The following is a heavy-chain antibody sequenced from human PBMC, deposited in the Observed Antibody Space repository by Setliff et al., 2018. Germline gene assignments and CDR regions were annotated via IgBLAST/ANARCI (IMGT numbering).Heavy chain of an antibody. D-gene: IGHD2-2*01. CDR3: ARVAMGASCSGTSCQKYRFDY. Sequence: GGSLRLSCAASGFTFSGFSMHWVRQAPGKGLEWVSRIHSDGTTTAYADSVRGRVTISRDNAKNTLYLQMNSLRTEDTAVYFCARVAMGASCSGTSCQKYRFDYWGQGTLVTVSS. CDR2: IHSDGTTT. V-gene: IGHV3-74*01. J-gene: IGHJ4*02. CDR1: GFTFSGFS.